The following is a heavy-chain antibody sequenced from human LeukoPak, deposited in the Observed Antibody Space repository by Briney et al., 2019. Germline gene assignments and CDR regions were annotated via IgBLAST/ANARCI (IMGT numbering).Heavy chain of an antibody. Sequence: SGGSLRLSCAASGFTFSNYWMSWVRQAPGKGLEWVAVISYDGSNKYYADSVKGRFTISRDNSKNTLYLQMNSLRAEDTAVYYCARDPYGGSYFDYWGQGTLVTVSS. CDR3: ARDPYGGSYFDY. CDR1: GFTFSNYW. CDR2: ISYDGSNK. J-gene: IGHJ4*02. V-gene: IGHV3-30-3*01. D-gene: IGHD4/OR15-4a*01.